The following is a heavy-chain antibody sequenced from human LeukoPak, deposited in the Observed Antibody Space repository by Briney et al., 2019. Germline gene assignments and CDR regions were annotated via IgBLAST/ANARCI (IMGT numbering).Heavy chain of an antibody. CDR1: GFTFSSYW. V-gene: IGHV3-7*01. Sequence: PGGSLRLSCAASGFTFSSYWMSWLRQAPGKGLEWVANIKHDGSEKYYVDSVKGRFTISRDNAQNPLYLHMSSLSAEDTAVYYCARSTFLGGGYYNYYFDYWGQGTLVTVSS. CDR2: IKHDGSEK. J-gene: IGHJ4*02. D-gene: IGHD1-26*01. CDR3: ARSTFLGGGYYNYYFDY.